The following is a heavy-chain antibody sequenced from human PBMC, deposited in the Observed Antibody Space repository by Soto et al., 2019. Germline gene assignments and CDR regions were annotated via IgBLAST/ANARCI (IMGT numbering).Heavy chain of an antibody. CDR2: ISYDGSNK. CDR3: ARDRDYYDSSGYYYPSDY. D-gene: IGHD3-22*01. V-gene: IGHV3-30-3*01. J-gene: IGHJ4*02. Sequence: GGSLRLSCAASGFTFSSYAMHWVRQAPGKGLEWVAVISYDGSNKYYADSVKGRFTISRDNSKNTLYLQMNSLRAEDTAVYYCARDRDYYDSSGYYYPSDYWGQGTLVTVSS. CDR1: GFTFSSYA.